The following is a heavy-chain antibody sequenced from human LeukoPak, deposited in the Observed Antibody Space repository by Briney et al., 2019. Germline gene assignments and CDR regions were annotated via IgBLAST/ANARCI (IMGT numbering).Heavy chain of an antibody. V-gene: IGHV5-51*01. J-gene: IGHJ3*01. Sequence: GESLKISCKGSGHRFSAYWIAWVRQMPGKGLEWMGIIYPDDSDTRYSPSFQGQVTISADKSVSTAYLQWSSLKASDTAMYFCARPNITSYYDSRGYDAFDVWGQGTIVTVSS. CDR1: GHRFSAYW. CDR3: ARPNITSYYDSRGYDAFDV. CDR2: IYPDDSDT. D-gene: IGHD3-22*01.